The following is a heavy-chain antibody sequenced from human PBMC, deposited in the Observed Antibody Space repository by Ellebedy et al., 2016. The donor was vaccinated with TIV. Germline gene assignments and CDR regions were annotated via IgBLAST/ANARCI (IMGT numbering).Heavy chain of an antibody. J-gene: IGHJ4*03. CDR3: ARDQGWAYPGSTRFDY. CDR2: ISSSSSSI. Sequence: PGGSLRLSCAASGFTFSSYNMNWVRQAPGKGLEWVSYISSSSSSIYYADSVKGRFTISRDNAKNSLYLQMSGLRAEDTAVYYCARDQGWAYPGSTRFDYWGQGTLVTVSS. CDR1: GFTFSSYN. D-gene: IGHD3-10*01. V-gene: IGHV3-48*01.